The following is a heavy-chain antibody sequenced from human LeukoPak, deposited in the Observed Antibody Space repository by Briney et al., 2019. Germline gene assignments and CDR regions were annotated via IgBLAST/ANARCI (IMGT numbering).Heavy chain of an antibody. J-gene: IGHJ4*02. CDR2: VWHDGSYK. D-gene: IGHD3-10*01. CDR3: ARDPQNYGSGTA. V-gene: IGHV3-33*01. Sequence: GGSLRLSCAASGFIFSTFGMHWVRQAPGKGLEWVAVVWHDGSYKYYEDSVKGRFTISRDNAKNSLYLQMNSLRAEDTAVYYCARDPQNYGSGTAGGQGTLVTVSS. CDR1: GFIFSTFG.